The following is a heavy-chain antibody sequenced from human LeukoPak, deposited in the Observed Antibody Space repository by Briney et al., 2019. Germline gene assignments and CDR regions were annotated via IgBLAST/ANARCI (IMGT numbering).Heavy chain of an antibody. CDR1: GVSISSGGNY. Sequence: SQTLSLTCTVSGVSISSGGNYWSWVRQHPEKGLEWIGCMYYSGTSYYNPSLRSRATISLDTSKNQFSLNLNSVTAADAAVYCATSYYGSGSYQPDWFDPWGQGTLVTVSS. CDR2: MYYSGTS. CDR3: ATSYYGSGSYQPDWFDP. J-gene: IGHJ5*02. D-gene: IGHD3-10*01. V-gene: IGHV4-31*03.